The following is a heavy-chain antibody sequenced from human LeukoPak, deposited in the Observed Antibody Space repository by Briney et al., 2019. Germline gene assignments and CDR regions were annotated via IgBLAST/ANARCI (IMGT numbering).Heavy chain of an antibody. V-gene: IGHV3-7*05. CDR3: ARDGALAY. Sequence: GGSLRLSCATSAFTFSPYWMSWVRQAPGKGLEWVANIKPDGSDKNYVDSVKGRFTISRDNARNSLSLQMDSLSAEDTAVYYCARDGALAYWSQGTLVTVSS. J-gene: IGHJ4*02. CDR1: AFTFSPYW. CDR2: IKPDGSDK. D-gene: IGHD3-3*02.